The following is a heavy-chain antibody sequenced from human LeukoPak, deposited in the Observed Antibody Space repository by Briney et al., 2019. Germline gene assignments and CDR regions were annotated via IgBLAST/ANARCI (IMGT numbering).Heavy chain of an antibody. Sequence: SETLSLTCTVSGGSISSSPYYWGWIRQPPGKGLEWIGGIYYSGTTHYSPSLESRVTISVDTSKNQFSLRLTSVTAADTAVYYCARFRGRSAYYLDYWGQGTLVTVSS. D-gene: IGHD2-15*01. CDR3: ARFRGRSAYYLDY. V-gene: IGHV4-39*07. CDR1: GGSISSSPYY. J-gene: IGHJ4*02. CDR2: IYYSGTT.